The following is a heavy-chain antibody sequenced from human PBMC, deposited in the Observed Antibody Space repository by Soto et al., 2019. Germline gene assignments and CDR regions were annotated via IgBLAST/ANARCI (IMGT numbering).Heavy chain of an antibody. CDR3: ARYLIYYYDSSGPIFDY. CDR1: GGSISSGGYY. Sequence: SETLSLTCTVSGGSISSGGYYWSWIRQHPGKGLEWIGYIYYSGSTYYNPSLKSRVTISVDTSKNQFSLKLSSVTAADTAVYYCARYLIYYYDSSGPIFDYWGQGTLVTVYS. V-gene: IGHV4-31*03. D-gene: IGHD3-22*01. J-gene: IGHJ4*02. CDR2: IYYSGST.